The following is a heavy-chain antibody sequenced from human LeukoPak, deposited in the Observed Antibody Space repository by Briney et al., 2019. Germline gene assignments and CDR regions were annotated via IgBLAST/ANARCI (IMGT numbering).Heavy chain of an antibody. CDR1: GGSISSYY. J-gene: IGHJ4*02. V-gene: IGHV4-59*12. CDR2: IYYSGST. Sequence: SETLSLTCTVSGGSISSYYWSWIRQPPGKGLEWIGYIYYSGSTNYNPSLKSRVTISVDTSKNQFSLKLTSVTAADTAVYYCARDTYYYGSGTYYFNYWGQGTLVTVSS. D-gene: IGHD3-10*01. CDR3: ARDTYYYGSGTYYFNY.